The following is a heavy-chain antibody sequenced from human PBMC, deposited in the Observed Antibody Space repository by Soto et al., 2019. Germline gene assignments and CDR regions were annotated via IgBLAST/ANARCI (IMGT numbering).Heavy chain of an antibody. CDR3: AGDSPHDSNVAGDY. J-gene: IGHJ4*02. CDR2: INGDGSET. D-gene: IGHD3-22*01. CDR1: GFTFSTHW. V-gene: IGHV3-74*01. Sequence: PGGSLRLSCAASGFTFSTHWIHWVRQAPGKGLVWVSRINGDGSETTYADSVKGRLTISRDNAKNTLYLQMNNLRVEDTAVYYCAGDSPHDSNVAGDYWCQGTLVTVSS.